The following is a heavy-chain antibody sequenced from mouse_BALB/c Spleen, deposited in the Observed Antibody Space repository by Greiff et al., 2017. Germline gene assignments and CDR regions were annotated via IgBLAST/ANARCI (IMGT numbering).Heavy chain of an antibody. V-gene: IGHV5-12-2*01. Sequence: EVKVVESGGGLVQPGGSLKLSCAASGFTFSSYTMSWVRQTPEQRLEWVAYISNGGGSTYYPDTVKGRFTISRDNAKNTLYLQMSSLKSEDTAMYYCARVDYYAMDYWGQGTSVTVSS. CDR3: ARVDYYAMDY. J-gene: IGHJ4*01. CDR2: ISNGGGST. CDR1: GFTFSSYT.